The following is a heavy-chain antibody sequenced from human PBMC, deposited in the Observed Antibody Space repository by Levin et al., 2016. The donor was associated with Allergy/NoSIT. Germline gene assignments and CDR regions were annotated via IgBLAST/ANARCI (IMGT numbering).Heavy chain of an antibody. CDR2: IYYSGST. Sequence: SETLSLTCTVSGGSISSYYWSWIRQPPGKGLEWIGYIYYSGSTNYNPSLKSRVTISVDTSKNQFSLKLSSVTAADTAVYYCARRYLRMGPFDYWGQGTLVTVSS. CDR3: ARRYLRMGPFDY. V-gene: IGHV4-59*08. J-gene: IGHJ4*02. CDR1: GGSISSYY. D-gene: IGHD1-14*01.